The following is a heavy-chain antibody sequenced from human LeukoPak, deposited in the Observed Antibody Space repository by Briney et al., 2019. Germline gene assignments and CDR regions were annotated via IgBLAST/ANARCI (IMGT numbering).Heavy chain of an antibody. J-gene: IGHJ4*02. CDR3: ARGWLAETMVVTPYNY. CDR2: IIPIFGTA. V-gene: IGHV1-69*13. Sequence: RASVNVSCKASGGSFSSYAINWVRQAPGQGLEWMGGIIPIFGTANYAQKFQDRVTITAVESMSTVYMELSSLRSEDTAVYYCARGWLAETMVVTPYNYWGQGILVTVSS. D-gene: IGHD4-23*01. CDR1: GGSFSSYA.